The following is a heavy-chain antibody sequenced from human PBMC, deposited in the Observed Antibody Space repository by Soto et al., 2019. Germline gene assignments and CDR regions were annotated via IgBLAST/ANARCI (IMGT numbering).Heavy chain of an antibody. V-gene: IGHV4-31*03. Sequence: QVQLRESGPGLVKPSQTLSLTCTVSGGAIDNGGFYWRWIRQQPGQGLEWIGHICCSGSSHYNPSLRSRVTISMDTSKNYLSLKLSSVTAADTAVYYCARGGAEDNYFDPWGQGTLVTVSS. J-gene: IGHJ5*02. CDR2: ICCSGSS. CDR1: GGAIDNGGFY. CDR3: ARGGAEDNYFDP.